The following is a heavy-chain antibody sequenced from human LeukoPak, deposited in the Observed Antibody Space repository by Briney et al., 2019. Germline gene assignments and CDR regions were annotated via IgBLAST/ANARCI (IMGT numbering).Heavy chain of an antibody. CDR1: GGSISSYY. D-gene: IGHD3-10*01. CDR3: ARGRTYGSGSFDP. Sequence: KSSETLSLTCTVSGGSISSYYWSWIRQPAGKGLEWIGYIYHSGSTDYNSSLKSRVTISEDTSKKQFSLKVSSVTAADTAVYYCARGRTYGSGSFDPWGQGTLVTVSS. V-gene: IGHV4-59*01. J-gene: IGHJ5*02. CDR2: IYHSGST.